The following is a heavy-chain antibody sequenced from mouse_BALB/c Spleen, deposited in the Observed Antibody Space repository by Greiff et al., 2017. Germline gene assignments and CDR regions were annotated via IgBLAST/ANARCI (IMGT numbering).Heavy chain of an antibody. Sequence: EVNLVESGGGLVQPGGSRKLSCAASGFTFSSFGMHWVRQAPEKGLEWVAYISSGSSTIYYADTVKGRFTISRDNPKNTLFLQMTSLRSEDTAMYYCARSDWFAYWGQGTLVTVSA. CDR3: ARSDWFAY. CDR2: ISSGSSTI. CDR1: GFTFSSFG. J-gene: IGHJ3*01. V-gene: IGHV5-17*02.